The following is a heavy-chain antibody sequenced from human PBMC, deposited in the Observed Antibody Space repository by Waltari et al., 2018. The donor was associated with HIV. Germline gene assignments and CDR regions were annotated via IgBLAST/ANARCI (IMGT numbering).Heavy chain of an antibody. V-gene: IGHV1-2*05. CDR1: AYTFTGYS. Sequence: QVHVAQSGPKVKNYGASVVVSCTASAYTFTGYSLHWVRQAPGEGPVWLGRLNPNSGGTHFAQRFQGRITMTWDPATNTAYMELTGLRFDDTGLYYCARQLCSSRLCISGYDFWGQGTRVTVSS. D-gene: IGHD3-3*01. CDR2: LNPNSGGT. CDR3: ARQLCSSRLCISGYDF. J-gene: IGHJ4*02.